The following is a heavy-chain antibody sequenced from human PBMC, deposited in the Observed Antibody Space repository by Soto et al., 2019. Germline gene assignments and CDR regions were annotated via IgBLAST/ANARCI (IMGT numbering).Heavy chain of an antibody. CDR2: ISWNSGSI. J-gene: IGHJ6*02. V-gene: IGHV3-9*01. CDR1: GFTFDDYA. Sequence: EVQLVESGGGLVQPGRSLRLSCAASGFTFDDYAMHWVRQAPGKGLEWVSGISWNSGSIGYADSVKGRFTISRDNAKNSLYLQMNSLRAEDTALYYCAKSRYYYYGMDVWGQCTTVTVSS. CDR3: AKSRYYYYGMDV.